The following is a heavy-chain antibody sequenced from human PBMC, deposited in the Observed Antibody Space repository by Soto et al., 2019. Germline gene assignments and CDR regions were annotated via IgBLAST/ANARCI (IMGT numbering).Heavy chain of an antibody. V-gene: IGHV3-30*03. Sequence: GGSLRLSCAASGFTFSSYGMHWVRQAPGKGLEWVAVISYDGSNKYYADSVKGRFTISRDNSKNTLYLQMNSLRAEDTAVYYCARDGSGGSGWYPHFDYWGQGTLVTVSS. D-gene: IGHD6-19*01. J-gene: IGHJ4*02. CDR3: ARDGSGGSGWYPHFDY. CDR2: ISYDGSNK. CDR1: GFTFSSYG.